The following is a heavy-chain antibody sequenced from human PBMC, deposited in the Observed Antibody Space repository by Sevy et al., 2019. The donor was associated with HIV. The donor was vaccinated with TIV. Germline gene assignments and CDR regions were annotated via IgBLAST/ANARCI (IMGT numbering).Heavy chain of an antibody. Sequence: GGSLRLSCAASGFTFSSYAMSWVRQAPGKGLEWVSAISGSGGSTYYADSVKGRFTISRDNSKNTLYLQMNSLRAEDTAVYYCAKRGYYDFWSGKAHYYGMDVWGQGTTVTVSS. CDR1: GFTFSSYA. V-gene: IGHV3-23*01. CDR2: ISGSGGST. J-gene: IGHJ6*02. CDR3: AKRGYYDFWSGKAHYYGMDV. D-gene: IGHD3-3*01.